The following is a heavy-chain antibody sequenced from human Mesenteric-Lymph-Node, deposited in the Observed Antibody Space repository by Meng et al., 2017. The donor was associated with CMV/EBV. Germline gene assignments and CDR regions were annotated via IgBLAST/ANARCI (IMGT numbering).Heavy chain of an antibody. CDR2: INPNSGGT. Sequence: ASVKVSCKASGYTFTGYYMHWVRQAPGQGLEWMGWINPNSGGTNYAQKFQGRVTMTRDTSISTAYMELSRLRSDDTAVYYCARDDGSGSNPLGYWGQGTLVTVSS. D-gene: IGHD3-10*01. CDR3: ARDDGSGSNPLGY. V-gene: IGHV1-2*02. CDR1: GYTFTGYY. J-gene: IGHJ4*02.